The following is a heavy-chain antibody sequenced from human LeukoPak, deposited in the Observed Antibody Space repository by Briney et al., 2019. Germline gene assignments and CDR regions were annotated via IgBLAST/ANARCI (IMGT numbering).Heavy chain of an antibody. D-gene: IGHD4-17*01. CDR3: ARGALRVNDAFDI. Sequence: SEXLSLTCTVSGGSISSYYWSWIRQPAGKGLEWIGRIYTRGSTNYNASLTSGGTMSVDTSKNQFSLKLSSVTAADTAVYYCARGALRVNDAFDIWGQGTMVTVSS. CDR1: GGSISSYY. J-gene: IGHJ3*02. V-gene: IGHV4-4*07. CDR2: IYTRGST.